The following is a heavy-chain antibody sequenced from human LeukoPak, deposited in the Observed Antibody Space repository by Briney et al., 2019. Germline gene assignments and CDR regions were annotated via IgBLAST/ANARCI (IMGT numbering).Heavy chain of an antibody. CDR1: GYIFTAYN. CDR2: IAPGNGNT. J-gene: IGHJ6*02. Sequence: ASVKVSCKASGYIFTAYNIHWVRQAPGQRLEWMGWIAPGNGNTKYSQKFQGRVTITRDTSASTAYMELSSLRSEDTAVYYCARDRGPLYGMDVWGQGTTVTVSS. CDR3: ARDRGPLYGMDV. V-gene: IGHV1-3*01.